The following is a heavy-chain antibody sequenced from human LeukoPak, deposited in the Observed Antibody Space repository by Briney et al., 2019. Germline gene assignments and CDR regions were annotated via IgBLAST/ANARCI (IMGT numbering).Heavy chain of an antibody. CDR1: GFTFSSYT. CDR2: ISYDGSNK. D-gene: IGHD2-21*01. V-gene: IGHV3-30*04. CDR3: ARVPGPHIVATECIDY. J-gene: IGHJ4*02. Sequence: GGSLRLSCAASGFTFSSYTMHWVRQAPGKGLEWVALISYDGSNKYFADSVKGRFTISRDNSKNTLYLQMNSLRAEDTAVYYCARVPGPHIVATECIDYWGQGTLVTVSS.